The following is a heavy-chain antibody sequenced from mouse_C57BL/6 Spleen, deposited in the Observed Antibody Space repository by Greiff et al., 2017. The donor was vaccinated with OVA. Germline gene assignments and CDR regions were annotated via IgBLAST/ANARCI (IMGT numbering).Heavy chain of an antibody. CDR1: GFSLTSYA. V-gene: IGHV2-9-1*01. D-gene: IGHD1-1*01. CDR3: ASINYGSSPFAY. Sequence: VKLMESGPGLVAPSQSLSITCTVSGFSLTSYAISWVRQPPGKGLEWLGVIWTGGGTNYNSALKSRLSISKDNSKSQVFLKMNSLQTDDTARYYCASINYGSSPFAYWGQGTLVTVSA. CDR2: IWTGGGT. J-gene: IGHJ3*01.